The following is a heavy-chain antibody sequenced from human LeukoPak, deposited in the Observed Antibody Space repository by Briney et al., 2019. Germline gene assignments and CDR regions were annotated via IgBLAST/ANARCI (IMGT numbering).Heavy chain of an antibody. J-gene: IGHJ6*03. D-gene: IGHD3-10*01. Sequence: SVKVSRKASGGTFSSYAISWVPQAPAQGLEWVGGLIPIFGPANYTQKFQGRVTINADESTSTDYMELSSLRSEDTAVYYCAKAHINGENYNYFYMDVWGKGTTVSVSS. CDR2: LIPIFGPA. CDR1: GGTFSSYA. CDR3: AKAHINGENYNYFYMDV. V-gene: IGHV1-69*13.